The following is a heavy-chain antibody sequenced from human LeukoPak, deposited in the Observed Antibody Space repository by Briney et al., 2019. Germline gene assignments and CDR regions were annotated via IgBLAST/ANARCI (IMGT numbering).Heavy chain of an antibody. CDR2: IYYSGST. V-gene: IGHV4-31*03. CDR1: GGSISSGGYY. J-gene: IGHJ3*02. Sequence: SETLSLTCTVSGGSISSGGYYWSWIRQHPGKGLEWIGDIYYSGSTYYNPSLKSRVTISVDTSKNQFSLKLSSVTAADTAVYYCAREVTMVRGVITDDAFDIWGQGTMVTVSS. CDR3: AREVTMVRGVITDDAFDI. D-gene: IGHD3-10*01.